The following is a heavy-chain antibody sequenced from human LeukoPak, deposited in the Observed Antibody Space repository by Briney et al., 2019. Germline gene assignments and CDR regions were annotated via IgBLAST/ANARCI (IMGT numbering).Heavy chain of an antibody. Sequence: ASVKVSCKASGYILTSYYMHWVRQAPGQGLEWMGLINPSGGRTNYAQKFQGRLTMTRDMSTSTVYMELSSLRSEDTAVYYCARALPHRRLMDTTMNQHWSDPWGQGTLVTVSS. CDR3: ARALPHRRLMDTTMNQHWSDP. J-gene: IGHJ5*02. V-gene: IGHV1-46*01. CDR1: GYILTSYY. CDR2: INPSGGRT. D-gene: IGHD5-18*01.